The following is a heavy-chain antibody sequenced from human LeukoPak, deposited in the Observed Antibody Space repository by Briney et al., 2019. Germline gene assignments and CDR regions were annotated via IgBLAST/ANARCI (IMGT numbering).Heavy chain of an antibody. CDR1: GGSISSYY. Sequence: SETLSLTCTVSGGSISSYYWSWIRQPPGKGLEWIGYIYYSGSTNYNPSLKSRVTISVDTPKNQFSLKVTSVTAADTAVYYCAAYTGSWSHAIGIWGQGTMVTVSA. CDR2: IYYSGST. CDR3: AAYTGSWSHAIGI. D-gene: IGHD6-13*01. V-gene: IGHV4-59*12. J-gene: IGHJ3*02.